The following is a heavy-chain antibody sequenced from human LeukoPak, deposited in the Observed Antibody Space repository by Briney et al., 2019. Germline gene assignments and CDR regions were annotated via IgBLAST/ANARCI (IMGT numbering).Heavy chain of an antibody. CDR2: IKQDGSEK. J-gene: IGHJ4*02. V-gene: IGHV3-7*01. CDR1: GFTFSSYW. CDR3: ASAIVVVPAAPDLFDY. Sequence: GGSLRLSCAASGFTFSSYWMSWVRQAPGKGLEWVANIKQDGSEKYYVDSVKGRFTISRDNAKNSLYLQMNSLRAEDTAVYYCASAIVVVPAAPDLFDYWGQGTLVTVSS. D-gene: IGHD2-2*01.